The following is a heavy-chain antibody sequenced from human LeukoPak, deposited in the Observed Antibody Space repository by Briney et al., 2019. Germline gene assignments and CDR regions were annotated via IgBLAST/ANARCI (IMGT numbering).Heavy chain of an antibody. J-gene: IGHJ6*03. CDR1: GYTFTSYD. CDR2: MNPNSGNT. V-gene: IGHV1-8*01. Sequence: GASVKVSCKASGYTFTSYDINWVRQATGQGLEWMGWMNPNSGNTGYAQKFQGRVTMTRNTSISTAYMELSRLRSDDTAVYYCARDLRDSSGYYYYYYYYYYMDVWGKGTTVTISS. D-gene: IGHD3-22*01. CDR3: ARDLRDSSGYYYYYYYYYYMDV.